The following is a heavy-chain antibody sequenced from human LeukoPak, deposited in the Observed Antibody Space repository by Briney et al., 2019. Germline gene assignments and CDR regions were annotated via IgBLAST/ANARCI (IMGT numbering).Heavy chain of an antibody. CDR2: INPNSGGT. CDR3: AREAFDI. J-gene: IGHJ3*02. V-gene: IGHV1-2*02. CDR1: GYTFTGYY. Sequence: ASVKVSCKASGYTFTGYYMHWVRQAPGQGLEWMGWINPNSGGTNYAQKFQGRVTITADESTSTAYMELSSLRSEDTAVYYCAREAFDIWGQGTMVTVSS.